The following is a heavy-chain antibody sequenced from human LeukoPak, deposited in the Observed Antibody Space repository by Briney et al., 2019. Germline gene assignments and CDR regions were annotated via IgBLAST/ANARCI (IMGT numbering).Heavy chain of an antibody. J-gene: IGHJ4*02. D-gene: IGHD3-3*01. Sequence: GASVKVSCKASGYTFTSYGISWVRQAPGQGLEWMGWISAYNGNTNYAQKLQSRVTMTTDTSTSTAYMELRSLRSDDTAVYYCARDAPGVTIFGVVLLEFDYWGQGTLVTVSS. V-gene: IGHV1-18*01. CDR3: ARDAPGVTIFGVVLLEFDY. CDR2: ISAYNGNT. CDR1: GYTFTSYG.